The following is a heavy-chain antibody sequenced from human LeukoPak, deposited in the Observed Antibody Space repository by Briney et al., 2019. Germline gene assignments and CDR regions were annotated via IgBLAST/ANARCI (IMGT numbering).Heavy chain of an antibody. CDR2: ISSSSSYI. CDR3: ARLQDGPPKGDY. CDR1: GFTFSSYS. Sequence: GGSLRLSCTASGFTFSSYSMNWVRQAPGKGLEWVSSISSSSSYIYYADSVKGRFTISRDNAKNSLYLQMNSLRAEDTAVYYCARLQDGPPKGDYWGQGTLVTVSS. V-gene: IGHV3-21*01. J-gene: IGHJ4*02. D-gene: IGHD2-15*01.